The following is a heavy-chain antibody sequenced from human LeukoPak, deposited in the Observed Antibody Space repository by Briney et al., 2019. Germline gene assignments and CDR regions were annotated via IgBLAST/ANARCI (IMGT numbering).Heavy chain of an antibody. CDR3: ASSPLYSSSSNAFDI. J-gene: IGHJ3*02. V-gene: IGHV4-4*02. Sequence: SETLSLTCAVSGGSISSSNWWSWVRQPPGEGLEWIGEIYHSGSTNYNPSLKSRVTISVDKSKNQFSLKLSSVTAADTAVYYCASSPLYSSSSNAFDIWGQGTMVTVSS. CDR1: GGSISSSNW. D-gene: IGHD6-6*01. CDR2: IYHSGST.